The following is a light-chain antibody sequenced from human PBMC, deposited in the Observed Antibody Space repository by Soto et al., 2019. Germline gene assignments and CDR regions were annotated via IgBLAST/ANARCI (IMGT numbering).Light chain of an antibody. CDR3: QQYDSSSIT. V-gene: IGKV3-20*01. CDR2: GAS. J-gene: IGKJ5*01. Sequence: EIVWTQSPGTRSLSPGERATLSCRASQSVSSSYLAWYQQKPGQAPRLLIYGASSRATGIPDRISGSGSGTDFALTINRLEPEDFAVYYCQQYDSSSITFGQGTRLE. CDR1: QSVSSSY.